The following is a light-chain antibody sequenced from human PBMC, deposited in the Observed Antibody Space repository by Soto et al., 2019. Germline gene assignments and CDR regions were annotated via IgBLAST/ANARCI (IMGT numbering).Light chain of an antibody. J-gene: IGLJ2*01. CDR2: EAS. CDR1: SRDVGTYNL. CDR3: CSYTSSSTL. Sequence: QSALTQPASVSGSPGQSITISCTGTSRDVGTYNLVSWYQQNPGKSPKLMIYEASKRPSGVSDRFSGSKSGNTASLTISGLQAEDEADYYCCSYTSSSTLFGGGTKLTVL. V-gene: IGLV2-23*01.